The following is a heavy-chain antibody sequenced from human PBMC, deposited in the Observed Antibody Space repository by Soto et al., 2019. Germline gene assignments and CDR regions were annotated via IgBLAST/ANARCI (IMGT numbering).Heavy chain of an antibody. V-gene: IGHV6-1*01. D-gene: IGHD2-21*02. CDR3: KKQKGDSRTYNGMDV. Sequence: QVQLQQSGPGLVKPSQTLSLTCAISGDSVSSNSAAWNWIRQAPSRRLEWLGRAYYRSQGYYDSAVSVRSRRTVIPDTSKNQFSLQLNSVTPEDTAVYYCKKQKGDSRTYNGMDVWGQGTTVTVSS. CDR2: AYYRSQGYY. J-gene: IGHJ6*02. CDR1: GDSVSSNSAA.